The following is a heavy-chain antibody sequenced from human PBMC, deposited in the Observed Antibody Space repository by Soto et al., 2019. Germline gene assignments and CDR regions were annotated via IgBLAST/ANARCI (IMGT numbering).Heavy chain of an antibody. CDR3: ATATATGGGAFDI. CDR2: ILVGGST. Sequence: GGSLRLSCAASGFTCSSYDMSWVRQAPGKGLEWVSTILVGGSTHYPDSVKGRFTISRDYSKNTLFLQMNSLTAGDTAVYYCATATATGGGAFDICGQGTMVTVSS. D-gene: IGHD1-1*01. J-gene: IGHJ3*02. V-gene: IGHV3-23*01. CDR1: GFTCSSYD.